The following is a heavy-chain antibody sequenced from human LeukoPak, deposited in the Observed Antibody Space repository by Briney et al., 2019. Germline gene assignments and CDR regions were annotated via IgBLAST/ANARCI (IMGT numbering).Heavy chain of an antibody. CDR3: ARGWEIVEAIGGGFDP. V-gene: IGHV1-46*01. D-gene: IGHD3-22*01. Sequence: ASVKVSCKASGYTFTSYDINWVRQATGQGLEWMGIINPSGGSTSYPQKFQGRVTMTRDMSTSTVYMELSSLRSEDTAVYYCARGWEIVEAIGGGFDPWGQGTLVTVSS. J-gene: IGHJ5*02. CDR1: GYTFTSYD. CDR2: INPSGGST.